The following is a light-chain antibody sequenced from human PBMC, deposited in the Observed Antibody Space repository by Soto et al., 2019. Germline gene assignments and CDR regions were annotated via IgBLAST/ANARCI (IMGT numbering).Light chain of an antibody. V-gene: IGLV4-60*02. J-gene: IGLJ2*01. Sequence: QPVLTQSSSASASLGSSVKLTCTLSSGHSSYIIAWHQQQPGKAPRYLMKLEGTGSYNKGSGVPDRFSGSSSGADRYLTISNLQFEAEADYYCETWDRNTVVFGGGTKLTVL. CDR2: LEGTGSY. CDR3: ETWDRNTVV. CDR1: SGHSSYI.